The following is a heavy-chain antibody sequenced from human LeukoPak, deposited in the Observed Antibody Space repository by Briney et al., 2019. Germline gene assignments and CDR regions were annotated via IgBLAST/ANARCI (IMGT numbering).Heavy chain of an antibody. CDR3: ARDPYSSSWYAAHYYGMDV. CDR2: INPSGGST. J-gene: IGHJ6*02. V-gene: IGHV1-46*01. Sequence: ASVKVSCKASGYTFTSYYMHWVRQAPGQGLEWMGIINPSGGSTSYAQKFQGRVTMTRDTSTSTVYMELSSLRSEDTAVYYCARDPYSSSWYAAHYYGMDVWGQGTTVTVSS. D-gene: IGHD6-13*01. CDR1: GYTFTSYY.